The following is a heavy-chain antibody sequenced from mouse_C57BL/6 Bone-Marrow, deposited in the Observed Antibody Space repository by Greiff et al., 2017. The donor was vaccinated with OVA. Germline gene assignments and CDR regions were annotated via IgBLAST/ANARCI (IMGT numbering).Heavy chain of an antibody. CDR3: ARLGYYYGSSYYAMDY. J-gene: IGHJ4*01. CDR2: ISSGGSYS. Sequence: EVKLMESGGDLVKPGGSLKLSCAASGFTFSSYGMSWVRQTPDKRLEWVATISSGGSYSYYPDSVRGRFTISRDNAKNTLYLQMSRLKAEDKAMYYCARLGYYYGSSYYAMDYWGQGTSVTVSS. CDR1: GFTFSSYG. D-gene: IGHD1-1*01. V-gene: IGHV5-6*01.